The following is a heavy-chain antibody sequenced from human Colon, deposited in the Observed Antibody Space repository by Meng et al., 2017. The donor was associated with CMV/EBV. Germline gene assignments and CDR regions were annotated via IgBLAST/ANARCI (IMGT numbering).Heavy chain of an antibody. V-gene: IGHV4-59*11. Sequence: SETLSLTCTVSGESMRSHYWSWIRQPPGKGLEWMGHVYYSGSATYSPSLRSRVSISLDMSKNQFSLKLRSVTAADTAMYFCSRGLGPAINNPQDYWGQGTLVTVSS. D-gene: IGHD1/OR15-1a*01. CDR1: GESMRSHY. CDR3: SRGLGPAINNPQDY. J-gene: IGHJ4*02. CDR2: VYYSGSA.